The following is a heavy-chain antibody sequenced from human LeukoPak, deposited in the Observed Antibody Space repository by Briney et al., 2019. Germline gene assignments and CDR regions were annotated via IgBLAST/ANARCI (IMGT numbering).Heavy chain of an antibody. V-gene: IGHV3-23*01. CDR1: GFTFPSYA. CDR2: ISGGGSHS. CDR3: ARGSAWACHGVRCYPLDN. D-gene: IGHD2-8*01. Sequence: PGGSLRLSCAVSGFTFPSYAMSWVRQAPGRGLEWIAAISGGGSHSWHADSVKRRFTISSDNSRDTLYLQMNSLRVDDTAVYYCARGSAWACHGVRCYPLDNWGQGALVTVSS. J-gene: IGHJ4*02.